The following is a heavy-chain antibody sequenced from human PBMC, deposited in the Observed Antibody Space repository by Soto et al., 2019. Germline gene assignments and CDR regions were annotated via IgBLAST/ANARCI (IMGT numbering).Heavy chain of an antibody. V-gene: IGHV3-30*03. J-gene: IGHJ4*02. CDR1: GFTFSSYD. CDR2: ISDDGSNK. D-gene: IGHD6-13*01. CDR3: ALSSSPDY. Sequence: QVQLVESGGGVVQPGRSLRLSCAASGFTFSSYDMHWVRQAPGKGLEWVAVISDDGSNKYYADSVKGRFTISRDNSKNTLYLQMNSLRAEDTAVYDCALSSSPDYWGQGTLVTVSS.